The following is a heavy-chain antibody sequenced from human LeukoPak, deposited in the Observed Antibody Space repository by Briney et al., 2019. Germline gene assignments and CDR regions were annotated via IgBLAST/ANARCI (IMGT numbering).Heavy chain of an antibody. D-gene: IGHD3-22*01. CDR3: ARDTYYYDSSGYRFDY. CDR2: IWYDGSNK. Sequence: GRSLRLSCAASGFTFSSYGMHWVRQAPGKGLEWVAVIWYDGSNKYYADPVKGRFTISRDNSKNTLYLQMNSLRAEDTAVYYCARDTYYYDSSGYRFDYWGQGTLVTVSS. CDR1: GFTFSSYG. V-gene: IGHV3-33*01. J-gene: IGHJ4*02.